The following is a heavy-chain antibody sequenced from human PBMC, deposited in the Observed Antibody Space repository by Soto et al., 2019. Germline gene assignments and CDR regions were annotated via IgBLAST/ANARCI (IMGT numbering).Heavy chain of an antibody. J-gene: IGHJ5*02. CDR2: IYYTGTT. CDR1: WVSIRGGDVF. CDR3: ARTGKFYYYDNSGLPFDP. V-gene: IGHV4-39*01. Sequence: SETLSRTCTVPWVSIRGGDVFWGWTRQPPGKGLEWIGSIYYTGTTYYNPSLESRLTISVDTSTNQFSLKLSSVTAADTAVYFCARTGKFYYYDNSGLPFDPWGQGTLVTVS. D-gene: IGHD3-22*01.